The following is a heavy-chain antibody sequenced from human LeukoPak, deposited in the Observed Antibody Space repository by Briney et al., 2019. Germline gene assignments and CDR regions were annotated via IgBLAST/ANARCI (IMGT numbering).Heavy chain of an antibody. V-gene: IGHV4-34*01. J-gene: IGHJ4*02. Sequence: SETLSLTCAVYGGSFSGYYWSWIRQPPGKGLEWIGEINHSGSTNYNPSLKSRVTISVDTSKNQFSLKLSSVTAADAAVYYCAGGRGYSYGSRFGSNRGFDYWGQGTLVTVSS. D-gene: IGHD5-18*01. CDR2: INHSGST. CDR3: AGGRGYSYGSRFGSNRGFDY. CDR1: GGSFSGYY.